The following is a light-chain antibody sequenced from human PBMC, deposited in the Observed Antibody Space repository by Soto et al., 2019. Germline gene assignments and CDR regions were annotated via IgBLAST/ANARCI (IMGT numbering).Light chain of an antibody. CDR2: DVS. CDR3: SSYTSSSIPYV. J-gene: IGLJ1*01. CDR1: NSDVGGYNF. V-gene: IGLV2-14*01. Sequence: QSALTQPASVSGSPGQSITISCTGTNSDVGGYNFVSWYQQHPGKAPKLMIYDVSNRPSGVSNRFSGSKSGNTASLNISGLQAEDEADYDCSSYTSSSIPYVFGIGTKLTVL.